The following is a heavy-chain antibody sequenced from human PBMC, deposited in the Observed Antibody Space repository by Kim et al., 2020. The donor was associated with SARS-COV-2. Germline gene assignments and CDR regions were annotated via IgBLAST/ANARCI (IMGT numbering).Heavy chain of an antibody. Sequence: SETLSLTCTVSGYSISSGYYWGWIRQPPGKGLEWIGSIYHSGSTYYNPSLKSRVTISVDTSKNQFSLKLSSVTAADTAVYYCARGSGDYVGGMDVWGQGT. V-gene: IGHV4-38-2*02. CDR2: IYHSGST. J-gene: IGHJ6*02. CDR3: ARGSGDYVGGMDV. D-gene: IGHD4-17*01. CDR1: GYSISSGYY.